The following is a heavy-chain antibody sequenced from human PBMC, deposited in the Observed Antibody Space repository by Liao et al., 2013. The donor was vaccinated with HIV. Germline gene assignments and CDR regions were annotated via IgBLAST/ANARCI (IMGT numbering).Heavy chain of an antibody. CDR1: GGSITSGRYY. D-gene: IGHD2-15*01. Sequence: QVQLQESGPGLVQPSQTLSLTCTVSGGSITSGRYYWSWIRHPAGKGLEWIGRIYTSGIPSYNPSLKSRVTISFDTSKNQFSLRLTSVTAADTAVYYCARTHCSGGNCHDAFDIWGQGTLVTVSP. V-gene: IGHV4-61*02. CDR3: ARTHCSGGNCHDAFDI. J-gene: IGHJ3*02. CDR2: IYTSGIP.